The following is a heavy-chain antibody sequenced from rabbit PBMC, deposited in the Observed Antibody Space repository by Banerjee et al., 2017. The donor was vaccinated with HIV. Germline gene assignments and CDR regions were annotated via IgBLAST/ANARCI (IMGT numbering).Heavy chain of an antibody. CDR1: GFSFSSSYY. CDR2: IYAGGSGIT. Sequence: QSLEESGGDLVKPGASLTLTCTASGFSFSSSYYMCWVRQAPGKGLEWIACIYAGGSGITYYATWAKGRFTISKTSSTTVTLQMTSLTAADTATYFCARDSGGVPDFTLWGQGTLVTVS. CDR3: ARDSGGVPDFTL. D-gene: IGHD1-1*01. V-gene: IGHV1S40*01. J-gene: IGHJ4*01.